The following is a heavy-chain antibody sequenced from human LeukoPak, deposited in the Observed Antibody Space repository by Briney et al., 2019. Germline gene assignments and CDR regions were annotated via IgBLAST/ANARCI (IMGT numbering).Heavy chain of an antibody. D-gene: IGHD5-24*01. V-gene: IGHV1-69*13. CDR3: ARGGDGYNVFDY. CDR2: IIPIFGTA. J-gene: IGHJ4*02. Sequence: SGKVSCKASGGTFSSYAISWVRQAPGQGLEWMGGIIPIFGTANYAQKFQGRVTITADESTSTAYMELSSLGSEDTAVYYCARGGDGYNVFDYWGQGTLVTVSS. CDR1: GGTFSSYA.